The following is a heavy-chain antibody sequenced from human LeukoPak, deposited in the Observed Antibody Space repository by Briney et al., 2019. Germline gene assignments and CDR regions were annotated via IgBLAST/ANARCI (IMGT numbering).Heavy chain of an antibody. CDR2: ISWNSGSI. CDR1: GFTFDDYA. V-gene: IGHV3-9*01. J-gene: IGHJ4*02. D-gene: IGHD3-22*01. CDR3: AKDIRRYYDSSGCDY. Sequence: SLRLSCAASGFTFDDYAMHWVRQAPGKGLEWVSGISWNSGSIGYADSVKGRFTISRDNAKNSLYLQMNSLRAEDTALYYCAKDIRRYYDSSGCDYWGQGTLVTVSS.